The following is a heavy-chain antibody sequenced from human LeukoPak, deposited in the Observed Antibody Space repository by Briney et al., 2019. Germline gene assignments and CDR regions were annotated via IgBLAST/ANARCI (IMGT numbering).Heavy chain of an antibody. CDR2: INYSGST. Sequence: SETLSLTCTVSGGSISIYYWSWIRQPPGKGLEWIGYINYSGSTNYNPSLKSRVTISVDTSKNQFSLKLTSVTAADTAVYYCARAPEPNSGYVFFDYWGQGTLVTVSS. CDR3: ARAPEPNSGYVFFDY. J-gene: IGHJ4*02. V-gene: IGHV4-59*01. CDR1: GGSISIYY. D-gene: IGHD5-12*01.